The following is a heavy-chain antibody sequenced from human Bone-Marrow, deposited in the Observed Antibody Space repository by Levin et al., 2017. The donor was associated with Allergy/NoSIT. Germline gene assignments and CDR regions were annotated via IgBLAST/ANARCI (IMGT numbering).Heavy chain of an antibody. J-gene: IGHJ6*02. CDR3: ARDSFSTSSGLDYYYGMDV. CDR2: IKPDGSEE. D-gene: IGHD6-6*01. V-gene: IGHV3-7*01. CDR1: GFTLSHYW. Sequence: GGSLRLSCAASGFTLSHYWMTWVRQAPGKGLEWVAKIKPDGSEEYYVDSVKGRFTISRDNTKKSLSLQINNLRAEDTAVYYCARDSFSTSSGLDYYYGMDVWGQGTTVTVSS.